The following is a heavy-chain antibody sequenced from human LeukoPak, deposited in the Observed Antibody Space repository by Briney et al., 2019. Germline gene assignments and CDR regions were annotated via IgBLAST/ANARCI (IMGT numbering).Heavy chain of an antibody. CDR3: ARARWDRARYFDY. V-gene: IGHV1-2*02. D-gene: IGHD1-26*01. CDR1: GDSFTSYY. Sequence: ASVKVSCKASGDSFTSYYMHWVRQAPGQGLEWMGWIDPNSGGTIYAQKFHGRVSVTRDTSISTAYMELSRLRSDDTAVYYCARARWDRARYFDYWGQGTLVTVSS. J-gene: IGHJ4*02. CDR2: IDPNSGGT.